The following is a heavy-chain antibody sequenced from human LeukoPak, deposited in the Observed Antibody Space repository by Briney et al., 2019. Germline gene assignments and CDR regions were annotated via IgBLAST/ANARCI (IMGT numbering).Heavy chain of an antibody. CDR3: ASFSSGWEHFDY. D-gene: IGHD6-19*01. CDR1: GFTFSSFA. Sequence: PGGSLRLSCAASGFTFSSFAMSWVRQAPGKGLEWVSPLSGGARSTCYADSVKGRFTISRDNSKNTLYLQMNSLRAEDTAVYYCASFSSGWEHFDYWGQGTLVTVSS. J-gene: IGHJ4*02. CDR2: LSGGARST. V-gene: IGHV3-23*01.